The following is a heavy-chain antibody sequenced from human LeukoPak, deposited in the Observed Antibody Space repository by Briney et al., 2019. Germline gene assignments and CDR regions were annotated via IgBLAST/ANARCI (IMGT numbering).Heavy chain of an antibody. J-gene: IGHJ4*02. CDR2: IYYSGST. CDR1: GGSISSSGYY. Sequence: SETLSLTCTVSGGSISSSGYYWGWIRQPPGKGLEWIGSIYYSGSTYYNPSLKSRVTISVDTSKNQFSLKLSSVTAADTAVYYCARYSSSRRGWYFDYWGQGTLVTVSS. D-gene: IGHD6-13*01. CDR3: ARYSSSRRGWYFDY. V-gene: IGHV4-39*01.